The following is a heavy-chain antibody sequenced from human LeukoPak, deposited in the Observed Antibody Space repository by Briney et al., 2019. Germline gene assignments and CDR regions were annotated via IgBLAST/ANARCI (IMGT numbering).Heavy chain of an antibody. V-gene: IGHV3-48*03. CDR2: ISGSGSTT. Sequence: GGSLRLSCVASGFTFSSYEMIWIRQAPGKGLEWVSYISGSGSTTYSADSVRGRSTTSRDNAENSLYLQMNNLRAEDTAIYYCAREREDCSSSSCYEEFDCWGQGTLVTVSS. CDR3: AREREDCSSSSCYEEFDC. CDR1: GFTFSSYE. J-gene: IGHJ4*02. D-gene: IGHD2-2*01.